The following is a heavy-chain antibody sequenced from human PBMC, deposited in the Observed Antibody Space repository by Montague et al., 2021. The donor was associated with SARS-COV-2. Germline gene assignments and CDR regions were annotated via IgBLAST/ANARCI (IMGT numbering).Heavy chain of an antibody. CDR1: GGSIGTYY. J-gene: IGHJ6*02. CDR2: IYYTVST. D-gene: IGHD2-21*02. Sequence: SETLSLTCTVSGGSIGTYYWNWIRQSPGKGLEWLGYIYYTVSTKYIPSLKSRVTMSMDTSRNQLSLRLKSVTAADTAVYYCARDNYGDWGYYGLDVWGQGTTVIVSS. CDR3: ARDNYGDWGYYGLDV. V-gene: IGHV4-59*01.